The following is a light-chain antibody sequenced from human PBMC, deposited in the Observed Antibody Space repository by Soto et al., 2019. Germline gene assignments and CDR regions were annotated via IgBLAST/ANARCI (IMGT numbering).Light chain of an antibody. CDR3: QQYETFSGT. J-gene: IGKJ1*01. CDR1: QSVSGW. CDR2: DAS. Sequence: DIQMPQSPSTLSASVGDTVTVTCRASQSVSGWLAWYQQKPGEAPKILIYDASALPRGVPSRFSGSGSGTKFNLTIARLQTDDFATYYCQQYETFSGTFGPGTKVDIK. V-gene: IGKV1-5*01.